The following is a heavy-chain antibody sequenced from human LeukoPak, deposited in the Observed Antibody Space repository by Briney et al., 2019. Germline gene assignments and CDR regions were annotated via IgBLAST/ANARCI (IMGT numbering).Heavy chain of an antibody. J-gene: IGHJ4*02. D-gene: IGHD3-3*01. CDR1: GFTFTSYS. CDR3: AKDHYWSIDY. V-gene: IGHV3-23*01. CDR2: ISGGGGST. Sequence: PGGSLRLSCAASGFTFTSYSMNWVRQAPGKGLEWVSTISGGGGSTYYADSVKGRFTISRDNSKNTLYLQVNSLRAEDTAVYYCAKDHYWSIDYWGRGTLVTVSS.